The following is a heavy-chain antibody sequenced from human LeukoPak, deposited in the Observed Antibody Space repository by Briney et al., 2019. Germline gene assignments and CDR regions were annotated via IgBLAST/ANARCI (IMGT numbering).Heavy chain of an antibody. CDR1: GGSFSGYY. CDR3: ARVRRGYYYDSSGYYYVGSFDY. CDR2: IYYSGGT. V-gene: IGHV4-34*01. J-gene: IGHJ4*02. Sequence: PSETLSLTCAVYGGSFSGYYWSWIRQPPGKGLEWIGSIYYSGGTYYNPSLKSRVTISVDTSKNQFSLKLSSVTAADTAVYYCARVRRGYYYDSSGYYYVGSFDYWGQGTLVTVSS. D-gene: IGHD3-22*01.